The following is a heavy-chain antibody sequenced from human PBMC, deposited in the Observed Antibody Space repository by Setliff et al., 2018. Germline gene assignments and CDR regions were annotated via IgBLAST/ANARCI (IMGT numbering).Heavy chain of an antibody. J-gene: IGHJ4*02. CDR1: GDSMSFSY. V-gene: IGHV4-59*01. Sequence: SETLSLTCTVSGDSMSFSYWSWIRQPPGKGLEWIGYIYYSGSTDSFPSLKSRVSISIDTSKNQFSLNVRSVTAADTAIYYCAKGRGEMDSWGQGILVTVSS. CDR3: AKGRGEMDS. D-gene: IGHD3-10*01. CDR2: IYYSGST.